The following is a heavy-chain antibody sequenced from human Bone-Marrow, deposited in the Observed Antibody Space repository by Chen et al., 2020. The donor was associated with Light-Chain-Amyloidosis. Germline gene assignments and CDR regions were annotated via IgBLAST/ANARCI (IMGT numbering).Heavy chain of an antibody. CDR1: GYTFPNYW. D-gene: IGHD5-12*01. CDR2: IDPDDSDA. Sequence: EVQLEQSGPEVKKPGESLKISCKGSGYTFPNYWIGWVRQMPGKGLEWMGVIDPDDSDASYSPSLEGQVTISADKSITTAYLQWRSLKASDTAMYYCARRRDGYNFDYWGQGTLVTVSS. J-gene: IGHJ4*02. V-gene: IGHV5-51*01. CDR3: ARRRDGYNFDY.